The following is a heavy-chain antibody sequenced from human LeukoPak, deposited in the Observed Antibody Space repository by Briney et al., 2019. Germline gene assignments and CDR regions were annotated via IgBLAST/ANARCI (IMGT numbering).Heavy chain of an antibody. J-gene: IGHJ4*02. CDR3: ARGEYDYVWGSYRHEMNFDY. Sequence: GSLRLSCAASGFTFSSYAMSWIRQPPGKGLEWIGEINHSGSTNYNPSLKSRVTISVDTSKNQFSLKLSSVTAADTAVYYCARGEYDYVWGSYRHEMNFDYWGQGTLVTVSS. CDR2: INHSGST. V-gene: IGHV4-34*01. D-gene: IGHD3-16*02. CDR1: GFTFSSYA.